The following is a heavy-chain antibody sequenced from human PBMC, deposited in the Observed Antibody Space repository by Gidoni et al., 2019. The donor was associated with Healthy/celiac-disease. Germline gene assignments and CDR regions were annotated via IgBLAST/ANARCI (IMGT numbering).Heavy chain of an antibody. D-gene: IGHD2-21*01. J-gene: IGHJ3*02. CDR2: ISSSSSYI. Sequence: EVQLVESGGGLVKPGGSLRLSCAASGFTFSSYSMNWVRQAPGKGLECVSSISSSSSYIYYADSVKGRFTISRDNAKNSLYLQMNSLRAEDTAVYYCARVVGYCGGDCYSGEAFDIWGQGTMVTVSS. V-gene: IGHV3-21*01. CDR1: GFTFSSYS. CDR3: ARVVGYCGGDCYSGEAFDI.